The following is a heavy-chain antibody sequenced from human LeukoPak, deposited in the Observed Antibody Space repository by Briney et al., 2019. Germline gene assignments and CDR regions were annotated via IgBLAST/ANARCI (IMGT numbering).Heavy chain of an antibody. CDR1: GFSLSTSGVG. CDR2: IYWNDDK. J-gene: IGHJ4*02. D-gene: IGHD1-1*01. CDR3: AHSHSLERRTEYYFDY. Sequence: ESGPTLVNPTQTLTLTCTFSGFSLSTSGVGVGWIRQPPGKALEWLALIYWNDDKRYSPSLKSRLTITKDTSKNQVVLTMTNMDPVDTATYYCAHSHSLERRTEYYFDYWGQGTLVTVSS. V-gene: IGHV2-5*01.